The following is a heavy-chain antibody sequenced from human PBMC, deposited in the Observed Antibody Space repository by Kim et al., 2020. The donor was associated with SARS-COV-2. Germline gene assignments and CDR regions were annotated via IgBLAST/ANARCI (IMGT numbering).Heavy chain of an antibody. CDR3: ARDQDFSVEY. J-gene: IGHJ4*02. V-gene: IGHV1-18*04. CDR1: GYTFNTYG. CDR2: ISPKNGKT. Sequence: ASVKVSCKASGYTFNTYGISWVRQAPGQGLEWMGWISPKNGKTNYAQNFRDRISMTTDISTSTAHIELRSLRSDDTAMYYCARDQDFSVEYLGQGTLVTV.